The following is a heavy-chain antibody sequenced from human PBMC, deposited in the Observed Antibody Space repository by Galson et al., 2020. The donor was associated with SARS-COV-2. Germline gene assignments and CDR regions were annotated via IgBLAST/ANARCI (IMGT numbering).Heavy chain of an antibody. CDR3: ARSSLSVAGPDY. CDR2: ISTTGFTI. J-gene: IGHJ4*02. CDR1: GFTFSSYA. V-gene: IGHV3-48*04. Sequence: GESLKISCAASGFTFSSYAMNWVRQAPGRGLAWLSYISTTGFTIHYADSTRGRITISRDNARNALYPQMNSLRAEDTAVYYCARSSLSVAGPDYWGQGTLVTVSS. D-gene: IGHD6-19*01.